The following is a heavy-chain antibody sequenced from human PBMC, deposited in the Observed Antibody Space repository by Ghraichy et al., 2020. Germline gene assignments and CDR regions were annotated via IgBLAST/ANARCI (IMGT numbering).Heavy chain of an antibody. CDR3: AHEIIHLDP. V-gene: IGHV1-69*13. CDR1: GGTFNSYA. Sequence: PSVKVSCKASGGTFNSYAISWVRQAPGQGLEWMGGLIPMFGTPKYAQKFQDRVTITADESTTTAYMELSSLRSEDTAIYYCAHEIIHLDPWGQGTLVTVSS. D-gene: IGHD2-21*01. J-gene: IGHJ5*02. CDR2: LIPMFGTP.